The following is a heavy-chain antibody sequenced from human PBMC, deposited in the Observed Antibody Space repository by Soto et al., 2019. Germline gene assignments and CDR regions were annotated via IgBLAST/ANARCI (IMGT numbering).Heavy chain of an antibody. V-gene: IGHV3-48*02. J-gene: IGHJ5*02. Sequence: EEQLVDSGGGLVQRGGSLRLSCSASGFTFSDFAMNWIRQAPGRGLEWISYISTTGTTTYYANSVRGRFTISRDNAKNSLYLQMNSVRDEDTAVYYCGRDKTWNGVISGFWFDPWGQGTLVTVSS. CDR2: ISTTGTTT. CDR1: GFTFSDFA. CDR3: GRDKTWNGVISGFWFDP. D-gene: IGHD2-8*01.